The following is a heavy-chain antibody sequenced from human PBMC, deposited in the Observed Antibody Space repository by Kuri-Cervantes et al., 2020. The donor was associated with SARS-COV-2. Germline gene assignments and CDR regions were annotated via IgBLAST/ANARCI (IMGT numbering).Heavy chain of an antibody. D-gene: IGHD4-11*01. CDR3: ARQPGGYSNYAIDY. Sequence: GSLRLSCTVSGYSISSGYYWGWIRQPPGKGLEWIGYIYYSGSTYYNPSLKSRVTISVDTSKNQFSLKLSSVTAADTAVYYCARQPGGYSNYAIDYWGQGTLVTVSS. J-gene: IGHJ4*02. CDR1: GYSISSGYY. V-gene: IGHV4-38-2*02. CDR2: IYYSGST.